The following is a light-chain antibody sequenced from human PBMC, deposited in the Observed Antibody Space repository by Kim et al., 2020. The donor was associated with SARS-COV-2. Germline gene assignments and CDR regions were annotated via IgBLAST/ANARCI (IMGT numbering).Light chain of an antibody. Sequence: QLVLTQSPSASASLGASVKLTCTLSSGHRNYAIAWHQQQPEKGPRYLMKLNSDGSHSKGDGIPDRFSGSSSGAERYLAISSLQSEDEADNYCQTWVTGIRLSGEGTQLTVL. V-gene: IGLV4-69*01. CDR3: QTWVTGIRL. CDR2: LNSDGSH. CDR1: SGHRNYA. J-gene: IGLJ7*01.